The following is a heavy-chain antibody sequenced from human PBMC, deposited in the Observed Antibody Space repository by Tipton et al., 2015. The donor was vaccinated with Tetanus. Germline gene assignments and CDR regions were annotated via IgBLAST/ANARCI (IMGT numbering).Heavy chain of an antibody. CDR3: ARAEVNFTTAPPGYYNVYYYYGMDV. D-gene: IGHD3-9*01. CDR2: INHSGGT. V-gene: IGHV4-34*01. Sequence: TLSLTCTVSGGSISSYYWSWIRQPPGKGLEWIGEINHSGGTNYNPSPKSRVTISVDTSKNQFSLKLSSVTAADTAVYYCARAEVNFTTAPPGYYNVYYYYGMDVWGQGTTVTVSS. CDR1: GGSISSYY. J-gene: IGHJ6*02.